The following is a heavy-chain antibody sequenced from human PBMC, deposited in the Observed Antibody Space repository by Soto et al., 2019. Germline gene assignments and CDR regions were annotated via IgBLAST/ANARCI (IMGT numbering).Heavy chain of an antibody. V-gene: IGHV3-23*01. Sequence: GGSLSISCAASGFTFSSYAMSWVRPAPGKGLEWVSAISGSGGSTYYADSVKGRFTISRDNSKNTLYLQMNSLRAEDTAVYYCAKDMDGMDVWGQGTTVTVSS. CDR3: AKDMDGMDV. CDR2: ISGSGGST. J-gene: IGHJ6*02. CDR1: GFTFSSYA. D-gene: IGHD3-10*01.